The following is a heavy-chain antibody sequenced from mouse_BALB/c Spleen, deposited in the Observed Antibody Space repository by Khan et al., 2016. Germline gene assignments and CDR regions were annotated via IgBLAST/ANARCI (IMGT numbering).Heavy chain of an antibody. CDR2: INTETGEP. CDR1: GYTFTDYS. Sequence: QIQLVQSGPELKKPGETVKISCKASGYTFTDYSMHWVKQAPGKGLKWMGWINTETGEPTYADDFKGRFAFSLETSASTAYLQINNLKNEEKATFFWAGDGSRAYAMDYWCQGTSVTVS. V-gene: IGHV9-2-1*01. D-gene: IGHD1-1*01. CDR3: AGDGSRAYAMDY. J-gene: IGHJ4*01.